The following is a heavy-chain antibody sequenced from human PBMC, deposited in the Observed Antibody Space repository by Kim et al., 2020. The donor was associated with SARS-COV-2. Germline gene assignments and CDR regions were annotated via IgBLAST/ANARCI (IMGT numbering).Heavy chain of an antibody. Sequence: GGSLRLSCAASAFPFNMYAMSWVRQVPGKGLEWVSIMGGGDDDRFYAGSVKGRFSISRDNPKSTLYLQMQSLRAEDTAVYYCVKDLILMNGVYDPFDIWGQGTMVTVSP. J-gene: IGHJ3*02. CDR3: VKDLILMNGVYDPFDI. CDR2: MGGGDDDR. V-gene: IGHV3-23*01. D-gene: IGHD3-9*01. CDR1: AFPFNMYA.